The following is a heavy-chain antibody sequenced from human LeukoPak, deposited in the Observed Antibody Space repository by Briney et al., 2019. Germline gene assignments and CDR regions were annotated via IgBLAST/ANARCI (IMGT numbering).Heavy chain of an antibody. V-gene: IGHV4-38-2*01. CDR1: GYSISSGDY. D-gene: IGHD2-21*02. CDR2: IYHSGST. J-gene: IGHJ5*02. Sequence: SETLSLTCAVSGYSISSGDYWGWIRQLPGKGLEWIGSIYHSGSTHYNPSLKSRVTISVDTSKNQFSLKLSSVTAADTAVYYCARNTTEVVTAKWFDPWGQGTLVTVSS. CDR3: ARNTTEVVTAKWFDP.